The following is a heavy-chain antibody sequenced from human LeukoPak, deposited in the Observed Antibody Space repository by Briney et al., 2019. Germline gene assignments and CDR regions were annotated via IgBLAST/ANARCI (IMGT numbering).Heavy chain of an antibody. V-gene: IGHV3-21*01. J-gene: IGHJ4*02. CDR2: ITGSSSYI. Sequence: GGSLRLSCAASGLIFSNFGMNWVRQAPGKGLEWVSSITGSSSYIYYADSVKGRFTISRDNAKNSLYLQMNSLRAEDTAVYYCARDLRYFDSTGYYYFDYWGQGTLVTVSS. D-gene: IGHD3-22*01. CDR1: GLIFSNFG. CDR3: ARDLRYFDSTGYYYFDY.